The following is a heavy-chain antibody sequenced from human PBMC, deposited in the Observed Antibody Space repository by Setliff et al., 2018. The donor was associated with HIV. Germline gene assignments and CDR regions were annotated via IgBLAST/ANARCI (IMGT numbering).Heavy chain of an antibody. CDR3: TRAPGGGKDYFAY. CDR2: IYHTGRT. D-gene: IGHD3-16*01. Sequence: SETLSLTCAVSGGSISDDRWWDWVRQPPGKGLEWIGEIYHTGRTNYDSSLKSRVTMSVDKTKNEFSLKMTSVTAADTAVYYCTRAPGGGKDYFAYWGRGILVTVSS. J-gene: IGHJ4*02. V-gene: IGHV4-4*02. CDR1: GGSISDDRW.